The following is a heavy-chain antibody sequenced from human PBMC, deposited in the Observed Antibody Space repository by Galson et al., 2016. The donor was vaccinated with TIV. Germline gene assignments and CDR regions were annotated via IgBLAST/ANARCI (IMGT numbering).Heavy chain of an antibody. J-gene: IGHJ6*02. CDR3: VREGSTVTMHHYFGMDV. D-gene: IGHD4-17*01. CDR2: LYYSGST. CDR1: GGSISGYY. Sequence: LSLTCTVSGGSISGYYWSWIRQPPGKGLEWIGYLYYSGSTSYNHSLKSRVPISVDTSKNQFSLNLSVVRDADTVVYYCVREGSTVTMHHYFGMDVWGQGTSVTVSS. V-gene: IGHV4-59*12.